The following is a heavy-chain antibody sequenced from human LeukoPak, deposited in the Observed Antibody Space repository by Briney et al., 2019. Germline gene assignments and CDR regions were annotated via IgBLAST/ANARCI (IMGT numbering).Heavy chain of an antibody. Sequence: PSETLSLTCTVSGGSISSYYWSWIRQPPGKGLEWIGYIYYSGSTNYNPSLKSRVTISVDTSKNQFSLKLSSVTAADTAVYYCARAVNSGSYYGVYYYYYMDVWGKGTTVTVSS. CDR3: ARAVNSGSYYGVYYYYYMDV. CDR2: IYYSGST. V-gene: IGHV4-59*01. CDR1: GGSISSYY. J-gene: IGHJ6*03. D-gene: IGHD1-26*01.